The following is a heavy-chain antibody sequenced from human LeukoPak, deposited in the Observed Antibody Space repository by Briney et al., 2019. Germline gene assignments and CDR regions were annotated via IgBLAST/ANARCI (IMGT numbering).Heavy chain of an antibody. V-gene: IGHV4-61*02. J-gene: IGHJ4*02. CDR1: GGSISSGSYY. CDR3: ARDRGSSPLFDY. D-gene: IGHD1-26*01. Sequence: SQTLSLTCTVSGGSISSGSYYWSWIRQPAGKGLEWIGRVYTTGSTDYNPSLKSRVTISVDTSKNQFSLKLSSVTAADTAVYYCARDRGSSPLFDYWGQGTLVTVSS. CDR2: VYTTGST.